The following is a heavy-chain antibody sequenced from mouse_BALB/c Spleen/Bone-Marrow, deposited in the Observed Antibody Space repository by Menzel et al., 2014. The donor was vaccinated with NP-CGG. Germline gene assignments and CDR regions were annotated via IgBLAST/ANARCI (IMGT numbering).Heavy chain of an antibody. CDR1: GFTFSSFG. J-gene: IGHJ4*01. CDR2: ISSGTSTI. D-gene: IGHD2-3*01. CDR3: ARDDGYYIRNAMDY. Sequence: EVKLVESGGGLVQPGGSRKLSCAASGFTFSSFGMHWVRQAPERGLEWVAYISSGTSTIYYADTVKGRFTISRDNPKNTLFLQVASLRSEDTAIYYCARDDGYYIRNAMDYWGQGTSVTVSS. V-gene: IGHV5-17*02.